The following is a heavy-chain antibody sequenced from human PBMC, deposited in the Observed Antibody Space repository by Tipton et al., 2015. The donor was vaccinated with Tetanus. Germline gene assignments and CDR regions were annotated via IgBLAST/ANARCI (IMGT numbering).Heavy chain of an antibody. Sequence: SLRLPCAASGITFSDYTMNWVRQAPGKGLEWVSYISASGSIIFYADSVRGRFTVSRDNAKDSLYLQMNSLRDEDTAVYFCACHRHSNWFDYWGQGTLVTVSS. J-gene: IGHJ4*02. CDR3: ACHRHSNWFDY. V-gene: IGHV3-48*02. CDR1: GITFSDYT. CDR2: ISASGSII. D-gene: IGHD6-13*01.